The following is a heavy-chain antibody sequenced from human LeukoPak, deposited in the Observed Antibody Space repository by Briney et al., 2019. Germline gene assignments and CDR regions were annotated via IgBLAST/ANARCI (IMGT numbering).Heavy chain of an antibody. CDR2: FDPEDGET. J-gene: IGHJ6*02. CDR3: ARVQELTYYYYYGMDV. Sequence: ASVKVSCKVSGYTLTELSMHWVRQAPGKGLEWMGGFDPEDGETIYAQKFQGRVTMTEDTSTDTAYMELSSLRSEDTAVYYCARVQELTYYYYYGMDVWAKGPRSPSP. D-gene: IGHD1-1*01. CDR1: GYTLTELS. V-gene: IGHV1-24*01.